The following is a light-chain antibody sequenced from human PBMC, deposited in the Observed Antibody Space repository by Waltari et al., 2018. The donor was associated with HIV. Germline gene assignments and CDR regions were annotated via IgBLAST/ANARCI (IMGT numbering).Light chain of an antibody. CDR3: QQYVSSPRT. CDR2: ATS. Sequence: EIVLTQSPGTLSLSPGERAILSCRASQSVSSSHLAWYQQRPGQAPRLLIYATSSRATGIADRFSGSGSGTDFTLTISRLEPEDFAVYHCQQYVSSPRTFGQGTKVEIK. V-gene: IGKV3-20*01. J-gene: IGKJ1*01. CDR1: QSVSSSH.